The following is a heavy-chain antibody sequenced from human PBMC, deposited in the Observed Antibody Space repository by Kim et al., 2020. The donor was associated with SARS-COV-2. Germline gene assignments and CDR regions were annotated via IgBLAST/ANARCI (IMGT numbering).Heavy chain of an antibody. J-gene: IGHJ4*02. D-gene: IGHD6-13*01. V-gene: IGHV3-7*03. CDR3: ARGGYGYRRRDCFDY. Sequence: DSGKGRFTISRDNAKNSLYLKMNSLRAEDTAVYYCARGGYGYRRRDCFDYWGQGTLVTVSS.